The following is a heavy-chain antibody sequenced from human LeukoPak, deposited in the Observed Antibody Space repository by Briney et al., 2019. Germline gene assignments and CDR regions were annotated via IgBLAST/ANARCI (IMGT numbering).Heavy chain of an antibody. CDR2: IYTSGST. CDR3: AVNLYSSGWYSDY. CDR1: GGSISSGSYY. J-gene: IGHJ4*02. D-gene: IGHD6-19*01. Sequence: SQTLSLTCTVSGGSISSGSYYWSCIRQPAGKGLECIGRIYTSGSTNHNPSLKSRVTISVDTSKNQFSLKLSSVTAADTAVYYCAVNLYSSGWYSDYWGQGTLVTVSS. V-gene: IGHV4-61*02.